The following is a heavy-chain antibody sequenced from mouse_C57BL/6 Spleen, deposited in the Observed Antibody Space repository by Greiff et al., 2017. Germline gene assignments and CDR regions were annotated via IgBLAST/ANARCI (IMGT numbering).Heavy chain of an antibody. V-gene: IGHV5-9-1*02. CDR2: ISSGGDYI. CDR3: TRDYYGSSAWFAY. CDR1: GFTFSSYA. D-gene: IGHD1-1*01. J-gene: IGHJ3*01. Sequence: DVMLVESGEGLVKPGGSLKLSCAASGFTFSSYAMSWVRQTPEKRLEWVAYISSGGDYIYYADTVKGRFTISRDNARNTLYLQLSSLKSEDTAMYYCTRDYYGSSAWFAYWGQGTLVTVSA.